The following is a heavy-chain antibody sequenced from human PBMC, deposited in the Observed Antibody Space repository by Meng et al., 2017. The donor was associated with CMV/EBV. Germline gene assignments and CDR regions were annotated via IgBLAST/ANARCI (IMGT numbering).Heavy chain of an antibody. CDR3: ARDYYDSSGYWGRYYGMDV. D-gene: IGHD3-22*01. J-gene: IGHJ6*02. V-gene: IGHV3-11*04. Sequence: GESLKISCAASGFTFSDYYMSWIRQAPGKGLEWVSYISSSGSTIYYADSVKGRFNISRDNAKNSLYLQMNSLRAEDTAVYYCARDYYDSSGYWGRYYGMDVWGQGTTVTVSS. CDR1: GFTFSDYY. CDR2: ISSSGSTI.